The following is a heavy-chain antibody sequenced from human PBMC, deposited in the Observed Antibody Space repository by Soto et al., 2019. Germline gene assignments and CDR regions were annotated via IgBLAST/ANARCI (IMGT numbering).Heavy chain of an antibody. D-gene: IGHD3-3*01. CDR1: GFTFSTYA. CDR2: ISGSGSDR. J-gene: IGHJ6*03. V-gene: IGHV3-23*01. CDR3: TKTPRSFYYYMDV. Sequence: EVQVLESGGGLVEPGGSLRLSCVGSGFTFSTYAMNWVRRAPGKGLEWVSGISGSGSDRYYADSVRGRFIISRDNSNNTLNLQIDSLRAEDTAIYYCTKTPRSFYYYMDVWGKGTTVTVSS.